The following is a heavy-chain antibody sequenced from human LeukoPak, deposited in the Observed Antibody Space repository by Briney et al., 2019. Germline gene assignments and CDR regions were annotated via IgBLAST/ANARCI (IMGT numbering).Heavy chain of an antibody. CDR3: ARLSRELDSSGYYIGNFYFDY. J-gene: IGHJ4*02. D-gene: IGHD3-22*01. V-gene: IGHV4-61*08. Sequence: SETLSLTCTVSGDSISSGDYYWSWIRQPPGKGLEWIGYIYYSARTNYNPSLKSRVTISIDTSTNQFSLKLSSVTAADTAVYYCARLSRELDSSGYYIGNFYFDYWCQGTLVTVSS. CDR1: GDSISSGDYY. CDR2: IYYSART.